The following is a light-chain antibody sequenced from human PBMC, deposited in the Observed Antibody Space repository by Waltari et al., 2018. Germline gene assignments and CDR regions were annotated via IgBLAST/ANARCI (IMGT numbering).Light chain of an antibody. CDR3: QSADSSGTYVL. CDR1: ALPKQY. CDR2: GDT. V-gene: IGLV3-25*03. J-gene: IGLJ2*01. Sequence: SYELTQPPSESVPPGQTARITCSGDALPKQYTYWYQQKPGQAPVLVMYGDTERPPGIPGRFSGSSSGTTVTLPISGVQAEDEADFYCQSADSSGTYVLFGGGTKLTVL.